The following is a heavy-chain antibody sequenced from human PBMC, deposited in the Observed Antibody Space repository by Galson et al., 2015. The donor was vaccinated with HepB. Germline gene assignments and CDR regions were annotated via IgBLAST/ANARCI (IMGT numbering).Heavy chain of an antibody. J-gene: IGHJ4*02. Sequence: SLRLSCAASGFTFSSYGMHWVRQAPGKGLEWVAVILYDGSNKYYADSLKGRFTISRDNSKNTLYLQMNSLRAEDTAVYYCAKAQRGWGSADNWGQGTLVTVSS. V-gene: IGHV3-30*18. CDR2: ILYDGSNK. CDR3: AKAQRGWGSADN. CDR1: GFTFSSYG. D-gene: IGHD3-16*01.